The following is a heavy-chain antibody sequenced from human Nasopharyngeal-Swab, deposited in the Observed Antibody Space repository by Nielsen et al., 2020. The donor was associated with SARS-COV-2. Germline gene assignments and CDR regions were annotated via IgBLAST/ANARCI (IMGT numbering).Heavy chain of an antibody. V-gene: IGHV3-23*01. CDR2: ISGSGENR. J-gene: IGHJ3*02. CDR1: GFIFDTYV. Sequence: GESLKISCEASGFIFDTYVLGWVRQAPGKGLNWVSTISGSGENRYYAESVKGRFTISRDNSKNRLYLQMNSLRAEVTAVYYCARGDDDNTFGAFDIWGQGTLVTVSS. D-gene: IGHD3-16*01. CDR3: ARGDDDNTFGAFDI.